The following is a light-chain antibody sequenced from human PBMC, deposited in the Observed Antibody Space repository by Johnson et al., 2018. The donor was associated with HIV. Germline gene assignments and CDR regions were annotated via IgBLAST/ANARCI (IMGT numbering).Light chain of an antibody. CDR3: GTWDSSLSAGF. J-gene: IGLJ1*01. V-gene: IGLV1-51*02. Sequence: QSVLTQPPSVSAAPGQKVTISCSGSSSNIGKNYVSWYQQLPGTAPKVLIYENNKRPSGIPDRFSGSKSGASATLGITGLQTGDEADYYCGTWDSSLSAGFFGTGTKVTVL. CDR1: SSNIGKNY. CDR2: ENN.